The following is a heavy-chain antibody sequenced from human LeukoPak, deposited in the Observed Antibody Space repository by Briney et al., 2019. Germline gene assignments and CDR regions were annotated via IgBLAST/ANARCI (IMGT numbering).Heavy chain of an antibody. V-gene: IGHV3-7*04. CDR2: IKQDGSDK. Sequence: GGSLRLSCAASGFTFSSYWMSWVRQAPGKGLEWVANIKQDGSDKYYVDSVKGRFTISRDNAKNSLYLQMNSLRAEDTAMYFCVRGRGYTSSVDYWGQGTLVTVSS. J-gene: IGHJ4*02. CDR3: VRGRGYTSSVDY. CDR1: GFTFSSYW. D-gene: IGHD6-13*01.